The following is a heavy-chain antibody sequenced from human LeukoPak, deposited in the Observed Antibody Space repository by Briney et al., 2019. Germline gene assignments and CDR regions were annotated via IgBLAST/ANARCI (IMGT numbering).Heavy chain of an antibody. CDR1: GDSVSSNSAA. D-gene: IGHD3-22*01. CDR2: TYYRSKWYN. Sequence: SQTLSLTCAISGDSVSSNSAAWNWISQSPSRGLEWLGRTYYRSKWYNDYAVSVKSRITVNPDTSKNQFSLQLNSVTPEDTAVYYCAREIVVVSNWFDPWGQGTLVTVSS. V-gene: IGHV6-1*01. CDR3: AREIVVVSNWFDP. J-gene: IGHJ5*02.